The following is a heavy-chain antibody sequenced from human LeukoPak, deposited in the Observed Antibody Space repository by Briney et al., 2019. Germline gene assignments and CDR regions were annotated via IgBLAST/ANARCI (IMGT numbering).Heavy chain of an antibody. J-gene: IGHJ4*02. CDR2: ISDDGSSA. D-gene: IGHD3-10*01. V-gene: IGHV3-74*01. Sequence: GGSLRLSCTASGFTFRSYWMHWVRQIPGKGLMWVSRISDDGSSASYADSVKGRFSISRDNAKNTLYLQMSSLRAEDTAVYYCARDRGPRTGFMVREAYDYWGQGTLVTVSS. CDR1: GFTFRSYW. CDR3: ARDRGPRTGFMVREAYDY.